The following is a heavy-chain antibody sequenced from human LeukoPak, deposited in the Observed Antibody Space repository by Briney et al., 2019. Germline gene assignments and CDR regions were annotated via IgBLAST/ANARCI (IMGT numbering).Heavy chain of an antibody. CDR1: GGSFSGYY. CDR3: ARGQGGYYYYYMDV. CDR2: INHSGST. V-gene: IGHV4-34*01. Sequence: SETLSLTCPVYGGSFSGYYWSWIRQSPGKGLEWIGEINHSGSTNYNPSLKSRITISLDTSKNQSSLKLRSVSAADTAVYYCARGQGGYYYYYMDVWAKGTTVTVS. J-gene: IGHJ6*03.